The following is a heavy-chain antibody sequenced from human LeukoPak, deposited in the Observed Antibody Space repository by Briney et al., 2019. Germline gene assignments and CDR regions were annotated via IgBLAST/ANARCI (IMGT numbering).Heavy chain of an antibody. D-gene: IGHD5-18*01. CDR3: ARGRSYGYSSDY. J-gene: IGHJ4*02. CDR1: GGSFSGYY. V-gene: IGHV4-34*01. Sequence: SETLSLTCAVYGGSFSGYYWSWIRQPPGKGLEWIGEINHSGSTNYNPSLKSRVTISVDTSKNQFSLKLSSVTAADTAVYYCARGRSYGYSSDYWGQGTLVTVSS. CDR2: INHSGST.